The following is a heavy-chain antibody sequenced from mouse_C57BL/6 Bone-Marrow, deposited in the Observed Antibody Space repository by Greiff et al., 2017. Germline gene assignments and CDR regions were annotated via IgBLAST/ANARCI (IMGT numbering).Heavy chain of an antibody. CDR3: ARRWLLNAMDY. CDR1: GYTFTSYW. J-gene: IGHJ4*01. CDR2: IDPSDSYT. V-gene: IGHV1-69*01. Sequence: QVQLKQPGAELVMPGASVKLSCKASGYTFTSYWMHWVKQRPGPGLEWIGEIDPSDSYTNHNQKFKGKSTLTVDKSSSTAYMQLSSLTSEDSAVYYCARRWLLNAMDYWGQGTSVTVSS. D-gene: IGHD2-3*01.